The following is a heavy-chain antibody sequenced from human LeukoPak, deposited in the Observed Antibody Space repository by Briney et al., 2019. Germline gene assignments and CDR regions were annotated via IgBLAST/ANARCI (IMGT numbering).Heavy chain of an antibody. Sequence: GGSLRLSCAASGFTVSSNYMSWVRQAPGKGLEWVSVIYSGGSTYYADSVKGRFTIPRHNSKNTLYLQMNSLRAEDTAVYYCARDSMSDSSGYYRYFQHWGQGTLVTVSS. V-gene: IGHV3-53*04. CDR1: GFTVSSNY. CDR2: IYSGGST. CDR3: ARDSMSDSSGYYRYFQH. J-gene: IGHJ1*01. D-gene: IGHD3-22*01.